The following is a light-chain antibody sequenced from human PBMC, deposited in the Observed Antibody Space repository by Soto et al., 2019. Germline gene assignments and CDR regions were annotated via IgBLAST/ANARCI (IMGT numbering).Light chain of an antibody. CDR1: QSFSTY. CDR3: QKYNTAPLT. V-gene: IGKV1-27*01. J-gene: IGKJ4*01. CDR2: GIS. Sequence: IQLTQSPSSLSASVGDRVTITCRASQSFSTYLAWYQQKPGKVPKLLISGISTLQSGVPSRFSGSGYGTEFTLTISNLQPEDVATYYCQKYNTAPLTFGGGTKVAIK.